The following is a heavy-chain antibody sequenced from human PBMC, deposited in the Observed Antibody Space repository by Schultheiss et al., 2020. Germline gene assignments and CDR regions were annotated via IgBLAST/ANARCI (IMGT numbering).Heavy chain of an antibody. V-gene: IGHV3-11*06. CDR3: ARDQAGAHFDY. D-gene: IGHD6-13*01. Sequence: GGSLRLSCAASGFTFSDYYMSWIRQAPGKGLEWVSYISSSSINTNYADSVKGRFTISRDNAKNSLYLQMNSLRAEDTAVYYCARDQAGAHFDYWGQGTLVNGYS. CDR2: ISSSSINT. CDR1: GFTFSDYY. J-gene: IGHJ4*02.